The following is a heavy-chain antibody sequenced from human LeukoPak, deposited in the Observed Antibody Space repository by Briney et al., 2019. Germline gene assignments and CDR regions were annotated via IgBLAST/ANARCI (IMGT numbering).Heavy chain of an antibody. CDR3: ARGQWLVDY. J-gene: IGHJ4*02. D-gene: IGHD6-19*01. CDR2: IYYSGST. V-gene: IGHV4-59*01. Sequence: SETLSLTCTVSGGSISRYYWSWIRQPPGKGLEWIGYIYYSGSTNYNPSLKSRVTISVDTSKNQFSLKLSSVTAADTAVYYCARGQWLVDYWGQGTLVTVSS. CDR1: GGSISRYY.